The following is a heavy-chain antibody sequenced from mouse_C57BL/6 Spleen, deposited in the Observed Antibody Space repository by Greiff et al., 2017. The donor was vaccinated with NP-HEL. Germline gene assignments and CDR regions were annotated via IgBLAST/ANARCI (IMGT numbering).Heavy chain of an antibody. V-gene: IGHV1-15*01. CDR2: IDPETGGT. D-gene: IGHD2-5*01. Sequence: VQLVESGAELVRPGASVTLSCKASGYTFTDYEMHWVKQTPVHGLEWIGAIDPETGGTAYNQKFKGKAILTADKSSSTAYMELRSLTSEDSAVYYCTTYYSNFDYWGQGTTLTVSS. CDR3: TTYYSNFDY. CDR1: GYTFTDYE. J-gene: IGHJ2*01.